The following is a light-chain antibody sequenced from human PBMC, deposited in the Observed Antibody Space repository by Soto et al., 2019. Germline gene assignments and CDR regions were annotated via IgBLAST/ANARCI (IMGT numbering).Light chain of an antibody. V-gene: IGKV3-20*01. CDR3: RQYGSSPPGIT. Sequence: EIVLTQSPGTLSLSPGERATLSCRASQSVSSSYLAWYQQKPGQAPRLLIYGASSRATGIPDRFSGSGSGTDFTLTISRLEPEDLAVYYCRQYGSSPPGITFGPGTKVDIK. CDR2: GAS. J-gene: IGKJ3*01. CDR1: QSVSSSY.